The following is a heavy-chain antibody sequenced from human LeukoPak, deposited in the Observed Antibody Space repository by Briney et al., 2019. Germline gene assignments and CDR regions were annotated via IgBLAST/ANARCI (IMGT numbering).Heavy chain of an antibody. CDR2: ISSSSSYI. Sequence: PGGSLRLSCTASGFTFSSYSMNWVRQAPGKGLEWVSSISSSSSYIYYADSVKGRFTISRDNAKNSLYLQMNSLRAEDTAVYYCAREFSGYSGYDPHNFDYWGQGTLVTVSS. CDR1: GFTFSSYS. D-gene: IGHD5-12*01. CDR3: AREFSGYSGYDPHNFDY. J-gene: IGHJ4*02. V-gene: IGHV3-21*01.